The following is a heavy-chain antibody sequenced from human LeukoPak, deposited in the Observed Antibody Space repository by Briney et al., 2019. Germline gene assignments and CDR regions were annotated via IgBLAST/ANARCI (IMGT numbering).Heavy chain of an antibody. Sequence: SETLSLTCTVSGGSISSSSYYWGWIRQPPGKGLEWIGSIYYSGSTYYNPSLKSRVTISVDTSKNQSSLKLSSVTAADTAVYYCARHATVTTVDYWGQGTLVTVSS. D-gene: IGHD4-17*01. V-gene: IGHV4-39*01. J-gene: IGHJ4*02. CDR3: ARHATVTTVDY. CDR1: GGSISSSSYY. CDR2: IYYSGST.